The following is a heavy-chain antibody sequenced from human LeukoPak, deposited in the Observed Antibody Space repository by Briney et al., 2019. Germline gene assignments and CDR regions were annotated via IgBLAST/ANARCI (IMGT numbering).Heavy chain of an antibody. CDR1: GFTFDDYA. Sequence: GGSLRLSCAASGFTFDDYAMHWVRQAPGKGLVWVSRINSDGSSTSYADSVKGRFTISRDNAKNTLYLQMNSLRAEDTAVYYCARGSAAGMLDYWGQGTLVTVSS. D-gene: IGHD6-13*01. CDR3: ARGSAAGMLDY. V-gene: IGHV3-74*01. CDR2: INSDGSST. J-gene: IGHJ4*02.